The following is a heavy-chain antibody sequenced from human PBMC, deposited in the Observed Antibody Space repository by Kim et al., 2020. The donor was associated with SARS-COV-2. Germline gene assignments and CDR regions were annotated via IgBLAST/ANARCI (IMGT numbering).Heavy chain of an antibody. Sequence: GGSLRLSCAASGFTFDDYAMHWVRQAPGKGLEWVSGISWNSGSIGYADSVKGRFTISRDNAKNSLYLQMNSLRAEDTALYYCAKASVGSSSSYFDYWGQGTLVTVSS. CDR3: AKASVGSSSSYFDY. J-gene: IGHJ4*02. D-gene: IGHD6-6*01. V-gene: IGHV3-9*01. CDR2: ISWNSGSI. CDR1: GFTFDDYA.